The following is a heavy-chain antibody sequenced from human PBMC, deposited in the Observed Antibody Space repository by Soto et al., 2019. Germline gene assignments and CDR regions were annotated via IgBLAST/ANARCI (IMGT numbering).Heavy chain of an antibody. CDR3: ARSGGNYWFDP. CDR1: GFTVSRNY. Sequence: EVQLVESGGGLVQPGGSLRLSCAASGFTVSRNYMTWVRQAPGKGLEWVSVIYSGGSTYYADSVKGRFTISRDNSKNTLXLXXXXLXAEDTAVYXCARSGGNYWFDPWGQGTLVTVSS. CDR2: IYSGGST. V-gene: IGHV3-66*01. D-gene: IGHD2-21*02. J-gene: IGHJ5*02.